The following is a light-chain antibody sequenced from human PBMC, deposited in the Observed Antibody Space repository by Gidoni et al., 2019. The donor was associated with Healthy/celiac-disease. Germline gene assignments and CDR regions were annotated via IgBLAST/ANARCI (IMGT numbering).Light chain of an antibody. V-gene: IGKV1-12*01. CDR1: QGISSW. CDR3: KQANGFPLT. J-gene: IGKJ4*01. CDR2: AAS. Sequence: DIQRTQSPPSVSASVGDRVTITCRASQGISSWLAWYQQKQGKAPKLLTYAASSLQSGAPSRFSGSGAGTDFTPTISSLQPEDFATYYCKQANGFPLTFGGGTKVEIK.